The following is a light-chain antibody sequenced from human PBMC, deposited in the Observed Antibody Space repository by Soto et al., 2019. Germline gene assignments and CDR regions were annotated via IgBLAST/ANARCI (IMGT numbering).Light chain of an antibody. Sequence: DIQMTQSPSTLSASVGDRVTITCRASQSVSGWLAWYQQKPGKVPKLLIYQASTLEDGVPSRFSGSGSGTEFTLTISSLQPDDSATYYCQHYNDYSYTFGPGT. V-gene: IGKV1-5*03. CDR3: QHYNDYSYT. CDR2: QAS. J-gene: IGKJ2*01. CDR1: QSVSGW.